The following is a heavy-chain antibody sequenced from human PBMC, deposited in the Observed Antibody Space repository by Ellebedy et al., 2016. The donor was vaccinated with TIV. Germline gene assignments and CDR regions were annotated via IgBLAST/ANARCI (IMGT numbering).Heavy chain of an antibody. J-gene: IGHJ4*02. CDR3: AKDLLTLAYCGGDCYSYYFDY. Sequence: GESLKISCAASGFIFSDYNMNWVRQTPGEGLEWLSYISSSGGTILYADSVKGRFTISRDNSKNTLYLQMNSLRAEDTAVYYCAKDLLTLAYCGGDCYSYYFDYWGQGTLVTVSS. V-gene: IGHV3-48*01. D-gene: IGHD2-21*02. CDR1: GFIFSDYN. CDR2: ISSSGGTI.